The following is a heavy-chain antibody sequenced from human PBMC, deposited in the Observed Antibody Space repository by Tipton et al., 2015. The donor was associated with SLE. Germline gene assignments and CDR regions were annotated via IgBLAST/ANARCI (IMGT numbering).Heavy chain of an antibody. V-gene: IGHV3-23*01. CDR2: ISGSADIS. J-gene: IGHJ3*02. CDR1: GFTFSSYA. Sequence: SLRLSCAASGFTFSSYATNWVRQTPGKGLEWVSSISGSADISKYADSVKGRLTISRDNPKNTLYFQMNSLRVEDTAIYYCARSLIAAAGIGAFDIWGQGTMVTVSS. CDR3: ARSLIAAAGIGAFDI. D-gene: IGHD6-13*01.